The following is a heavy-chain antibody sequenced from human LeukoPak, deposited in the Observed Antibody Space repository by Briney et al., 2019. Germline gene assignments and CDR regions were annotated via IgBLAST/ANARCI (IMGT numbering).Heavy chain of an antibody. CDR1: GYTFTSYG. CDR2: ISAYNGNT. J-gene: IGHJ4*02. CDR3: ARSRFGEFHFDY. Sequence: ASVKVSCKASGYTFTSYGISWVRQAPGQGLEWMGWISAYNGNTNYAQKLQGRVTMTTDTSTSTAYMELRSLRSDDAAVYYRARSRFGEFHFDYWGQGTLVTVSS. D-gene: IGHD3-10*01. V-gene: IGHV1-18*04.